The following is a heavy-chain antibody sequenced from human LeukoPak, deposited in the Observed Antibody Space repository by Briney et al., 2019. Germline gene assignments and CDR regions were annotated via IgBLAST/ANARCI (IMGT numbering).Heavy chain of an antibody. Sequence: GGSLRLSCAASGFTFSSYWMSWVRQAPGKGLEWVANIKQDGSDKYYVDSVKGRFTISRDNAKNSLYLQMNSLRAEDTAVYYCARDMVGLAADGNWFDPWGQGTLVTVSS. CDR2: IKQDGSDK. D-gene: IGHD6-13*01. J-gene: IGHJ5*02. CDR1: GFTFSSYW. V-gene: IGHV3-7*01. CDR3: ARDMVGLAADGNWFDP.